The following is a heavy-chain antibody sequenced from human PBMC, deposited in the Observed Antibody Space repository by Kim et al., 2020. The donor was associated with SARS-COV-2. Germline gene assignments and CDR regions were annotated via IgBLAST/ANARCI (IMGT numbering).Heavy chain of an antibody. CDR3: ASLDRLTVVTSGGY. CDR2: IKQDGSEK. Sequence: GGSLRLSCAASGFTFSSYWMSWVRQAPGKGLEWVANIKQDGSEKYYVDSVKGRFTISRDNAKNSLYLQMNSLRAEDTAVYYCASLDRLTVVTSGGYWGQGTLVTVSS. J-gene: IGHJ4*02. CDR1: GFTFSSYW. V-gene: IGHV3-7*01. D-gene: IGHD2-15*01.